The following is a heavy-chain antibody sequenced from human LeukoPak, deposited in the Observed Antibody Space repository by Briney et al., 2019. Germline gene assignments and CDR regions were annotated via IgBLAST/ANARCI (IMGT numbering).Heavy chain of an antibody. CDR2: ISWNSGSI. CDR3: AKEGYSYSFDY. CDR1: GFTFDNYA. V-gene: IGHV3-9*01. D-gene: IGHD5-18*01. J-gene: IGHJ4*02. Sequence: GGSLRLSCAASGFTFDNYAVHWVRQAPGKGLEWVSGISWNSGSIGYADSVKGRFTISRDNAKNSLYLQMNSLRAEDTAFYYCAKEGYSYSFDYWGQGTLVTVSS.